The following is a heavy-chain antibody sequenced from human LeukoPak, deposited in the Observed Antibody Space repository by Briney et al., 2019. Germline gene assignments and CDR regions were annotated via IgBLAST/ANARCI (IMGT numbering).Heavy chain of an antibody. CDR3: ARAQEGIAAAGRVYYYYGMDV. V-gene: IGHV3-30-3*01. D-gene: IGHD6-13*01. CDR1: GFTLSSYA. Sequence: PGGSLRLSCAASGFTLSSYAMHWVRQAPGKGLEWVAVISYDGSNKYYADSVKGRFTISRDNSKNTLYLQMNSLRAEDTAVYYCARAQEGIAAAGRVYYYYGMDVWGQGTTVTVSS. CDR2: ISYDGSNK. J-gene: IGHJ6*02.